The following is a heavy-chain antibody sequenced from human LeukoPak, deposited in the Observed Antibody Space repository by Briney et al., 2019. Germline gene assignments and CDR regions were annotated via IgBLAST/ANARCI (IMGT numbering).Heavy chain of an antibody. J-gene: IGHJ4*02. V-gene: IGHV3-23*01. CDR3: AKERGVAKPFDY. CDR1: GFTFSSYW. CDR2: ISDNGERT. D-gene: IGHD2-8*02. Sequence: PGGSLRLSCAASGFTFSSYWMSWVRQAPGKGLEWVSAISDNGERTYYADSVKGRFAISRDNSKSTLYLQMNSLRAEDTAIYYCAKERGVAKPFDYWGQGTLVTVSS.